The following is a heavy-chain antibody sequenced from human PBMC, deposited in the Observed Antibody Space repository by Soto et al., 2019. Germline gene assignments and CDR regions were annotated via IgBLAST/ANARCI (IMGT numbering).Heavy chain of an antibody. CDR2: ISSDATLT. J-gene: IGHJ4*02. CDR3: ATDPYYYASGF. D-gene: IGHD3-10*01. Sequence: QVQLVESGGGLVEPGGSLRLSCAASGFTFSGQYMTWIRQAPGKGLEWVSKISSDATLTYYADSVKGRVTVSRDNAKKALYLQMNSLRAEDTAIYYCATDPYYYASGFWGQGTLVTVSS. CDR1: GFTFSGQY. V-gene: IGHV3-11*01.